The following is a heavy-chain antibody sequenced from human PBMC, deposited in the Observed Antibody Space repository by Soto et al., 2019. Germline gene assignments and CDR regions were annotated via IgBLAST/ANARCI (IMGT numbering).Heavy chain of an antibody. J-gene: IGHJ3*01. CDR2: INPGNGNT. V-gene: IGHV1-3*01. CDR1: GYTFTTFN. D-gene: IGHD3-10*01. CDR3: VREIEGTCDAFDV. Sequence: QVQLVQSGAEVRKPGASVKVSCRTSGYTFTTFNIHWMRQDPGQGLEWMGWINPGNGNTKYSQKFQGRVAISRDTSATTTYMELSSLRSEDTAVYYCVREIEGTCDAFDVWGRGTMVTVSS.